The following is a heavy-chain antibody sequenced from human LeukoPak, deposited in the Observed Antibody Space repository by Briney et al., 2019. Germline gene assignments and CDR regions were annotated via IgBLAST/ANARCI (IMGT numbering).Heavy chain of an antibody. D-gene: IGHD5-24*01. CDR1: GFTFSSYS. V-gene: IGHV3-48*04. Sequence: GGSLRLSCAASGFTFSSYSMNWVRQAPGKGLEWVSYISSSSSTIYYADSVKGRFTISRDNAKNSLYLQMNSLRAEDTAVYYCGRVGVDMATITEGHFDYWGQGTLVTVSS. J-gene: IGHJ4*02. CDR3: GRVGVDMATITEGHFDY. CDR2: ISSSSSTI.